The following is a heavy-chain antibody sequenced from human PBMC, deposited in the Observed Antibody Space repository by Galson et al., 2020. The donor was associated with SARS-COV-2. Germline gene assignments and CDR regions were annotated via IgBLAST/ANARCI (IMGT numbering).Heavy chain of an antibody. J-gene: IGHJ6*03. CDR3: ARVAGRYDSYDMDV. CDR2: IKQDGSEK. V-gene: IGHV3-7*03. Sequence: GGSLRLSCAASGFSFSSYWMSWVRQAPGKGLEWVANIKQDGSEKYYVASVMGRFTISRDDAKNSLHLQMNSLRPGDTALYYCARVAGRYDSYDMDVWGKGTTVTVSS. CDR1: GFSFSSYW.